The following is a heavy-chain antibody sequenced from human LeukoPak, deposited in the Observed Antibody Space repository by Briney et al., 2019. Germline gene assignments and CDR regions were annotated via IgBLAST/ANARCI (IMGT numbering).Heavy chain of an antibody. CDR1: GGSISSYY. CDR2: IYTSGST. V-gene: IGHV4-4*07. J-gene: IGHJ4*02. Sequence: SETLSLTCTVSGGSISSYYWSWIRQPAGKGLEWIGRIYTSGSTNYNPSLKSRVTMSVDTSKNQFSLKLSSVTAADTAVYYCARVMDDSSGYYADYWGQGTLVTVSS. D-gene: IGHD3-22*01. CDR3: ARVMDDSSGYYADY.